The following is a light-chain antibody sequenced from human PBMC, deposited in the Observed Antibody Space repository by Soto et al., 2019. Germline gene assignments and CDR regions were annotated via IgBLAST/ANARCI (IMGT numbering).Light chain of an antibody. CDR2: DVS. V-gene: IGLV2-14*01. CDR1: SSDFGSYDY. J-gene: IGLJ2*01. Sequence: QSALTQPASGSGSPGQSITISCTGTSSDFGSYDYVSWYQQHPGKAPKLMLYDVSNRPSGVSNRFSGSKSGNTASLTISGLQAEDESDYYCSSFTSSSTPVVFGGGTKLPVL. CDR3: SSFTSSSTPVV.